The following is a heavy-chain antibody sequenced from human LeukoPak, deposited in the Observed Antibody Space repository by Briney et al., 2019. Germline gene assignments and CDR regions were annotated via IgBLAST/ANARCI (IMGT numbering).Heavy chain of an antibody. CDR2: INHSGST. D-gene: IGHD2-21*02. CDR3: ARVSDYYFDY. Sequence: MTSETLSLTCAVYGGSFSGYYWSWIRQPPGKGLEWIGEINHSGSTNYNPSLKSRVTISVDTSKNQFSLKLSSETAADTAVYYCARVSDYYFDYWGQGTLVTVSS. J-gene: IGHJ4*02. V-gene: IGHV4-34*01. CDR1: GGSFSGYY.